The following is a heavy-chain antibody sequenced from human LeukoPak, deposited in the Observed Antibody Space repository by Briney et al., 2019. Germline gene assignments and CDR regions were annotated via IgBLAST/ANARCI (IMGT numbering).Heavy chain of an antibody. J-gene: IGHJ4*02. D-gene: IGHD3-10*01. Sequence: PGGSLRLSCAASGFTFSSYSMNWVRQAPGKGLEWVSSISSSSSYIYYADSVKGRFTISRDNAKNSLYLQMNSLRAEDTAVYYCARGKEVITMLRGLKPGYYFDYWGQGTLVTVSS. CDR2: ISSSSSYI. CDR3: ARGKEVITMLRGLKPGYYFDY. CDR1: GFTFSSYS. V-gene: IGHV3-21*04.